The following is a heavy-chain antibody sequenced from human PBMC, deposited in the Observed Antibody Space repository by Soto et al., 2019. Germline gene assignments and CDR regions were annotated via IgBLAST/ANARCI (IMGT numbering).Heavy chain of an antibody. J-gene: IGHJ4*02. CDR1: GFTFSSYN. Sequence: QVQLVESGGGVVQPGRSLRLSCAASGFTFSSYNMHWVRQATGKRLESVAFISFDGNNKYYADSVKGRFTISRDNSKNTLDLQMNSLKAEGTAVYYCAKDKGITALKYYFDYWGQGTLVTVSS. CDR2: ISFDGNNK. V-gene: IGHV3-30*18. D-gene: IGHD6-13*01. CDR3: AKDKGITALKYYFDY.